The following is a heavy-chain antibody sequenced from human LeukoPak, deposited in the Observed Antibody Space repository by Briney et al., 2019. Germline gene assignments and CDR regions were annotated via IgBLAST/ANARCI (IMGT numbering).Heavy chain of an antibody. CDR3: ASFVVVSYYYYYMDV. Sequence: ASVKVSCKASGYTFTGYYMHWVRQAPGQGLEWMGWINPNSGGTNYAQKFQGRVTMTRDTSISTAYMELSRLRSDDTAVYYCASFVVVSYYYYYMDVWGKGTTVTVSS. D-gene: IGHD2-2*01. V-gene: IGHV1-2*02. J-gene: IGHJ6*03. CDR1: GYTFTGYY. CDR2: INPNSGGT.